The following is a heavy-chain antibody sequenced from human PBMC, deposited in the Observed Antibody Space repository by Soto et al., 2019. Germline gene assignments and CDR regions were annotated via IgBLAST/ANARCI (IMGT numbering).Heavy chain of an antibody. CDR1: GGSISSYY. CDR3: ARQDAPDDY. CDR2: IYDSGST. V-gene: IGHV4-59*08. Sequence: SETLSLTCSVSGGSISSYYWTWIRQPPGKGLEWIGYIYDSGSTNYNPSLKSRVTISVDTSKNQFSLKLRSVTAADTAVYYCARQDAPDDYWGQGTLVTVSS. J-gene: IGHJ4*02.